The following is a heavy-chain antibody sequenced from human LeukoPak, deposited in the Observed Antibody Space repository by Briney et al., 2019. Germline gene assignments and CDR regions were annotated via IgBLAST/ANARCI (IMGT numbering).Heavy chain of an antibody. J-gene: IGHJ4*02. CDR3: ARDFYYYYDSSGYYGPFDY. Sequence: ASVKVSCKASGYTFTSYYMHWVRQAPGQGLEWMGMISPSGGSTSYAQKFQGRVTMTRDTSTSTVYMELSSLRSEDTAVYYCARDFYYYYDSSGYYGPFDYWGQGTLVTVSS. CDR2: ISPSGGST. V-gene: IGHV1-46*01. D-gene: IGHD3-22*01. CDR1: GYTFTSYY.